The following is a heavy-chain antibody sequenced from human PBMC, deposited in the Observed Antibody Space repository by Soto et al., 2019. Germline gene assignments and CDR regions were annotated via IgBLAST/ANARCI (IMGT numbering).Heavy chain of an antibody. CDR2: IIPIFGTA. CDR3: ARKGGEGYSSSWYVWGWFDP. Sequence: QVQLVQSGAEVKKPGSSVKVSCKASGGTFSSYAISWVRQAPGQGREWMGGIIPIFGTANYAQKFQGRVTITADESTSTAYMELSSLRSEDTAVYYCARKGGEGYSSSWYVWGWFDPWGQGTLVTVSS. D-gene: IGHD6-13*01. CDR1: GGTFSSYA. V-gene: IGHV1-69*01. J-gene: IGHJ5*02.